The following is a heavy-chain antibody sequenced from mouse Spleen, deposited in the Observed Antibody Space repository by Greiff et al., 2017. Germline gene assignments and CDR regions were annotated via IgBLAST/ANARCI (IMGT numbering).Heavy chain of an antibody. Sequence: EVQVVESGPELVKPGASVKISCKASGYSFTGYYMNWVKQSPEKSLEWIGEINPSTGGTTYNQKFKAKATLTVDKSSSTAYMQLKSLTSEDSAVYYCARGLRHAMDYWGQGTSVTVSS. D-gene: IGHD2-4*01. V-gene: IGHV1-42*01. CDR2: INPSTGGT. J-gene: IGHJ4*01. CDR1: GYSFTGYY. CDR3: ARGLRHAMDY.